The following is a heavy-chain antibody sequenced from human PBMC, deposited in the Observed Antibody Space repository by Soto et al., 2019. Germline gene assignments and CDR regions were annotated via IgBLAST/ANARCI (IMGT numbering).Heavy chain of an antibody. D-gene: IGHD4-17*01. CDR2: TYSSGST. CDR3: ARHYGDYLGYYYYYIDG. CDR1: ARSLSTYY. J-gene: IGHJ6*03. V-gene: IGHV4-59*08. Sequence: SETLSLTCTLSARSLSTYYWSWSRQPPGNGVECIGYTYSSGSTDYNRSLPTRVAIRVDTSKNQFSLRLSSVTAADTAVYYCARHYGDYLGYYYYYIDGWGKGTTLTVAS.